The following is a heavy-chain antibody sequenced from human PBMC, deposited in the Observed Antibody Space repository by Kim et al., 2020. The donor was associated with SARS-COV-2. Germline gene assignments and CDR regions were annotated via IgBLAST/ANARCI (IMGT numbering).Heavy chain of an antibody. CDR1: GYSFTSYW. J-gene: IGHJ3*02. V-gene: IGHV5-10-1*01. Sequence: GESLKISCKGSGYSFTSYWISWVRQMPGKGLEWMGRIDPSDSYTNYSPSFQGHVTISADKSISTAYLQWSSLKASDTAMYYCARHSSLLEAKAYYYDSSGPDAFDIWGQGTMVTVSS. CDR3: ARHSSLLEAKAYYYDSSGPDAFDI. D-gene: IGHD3-22*01. CDR2: IDPSDSYT.